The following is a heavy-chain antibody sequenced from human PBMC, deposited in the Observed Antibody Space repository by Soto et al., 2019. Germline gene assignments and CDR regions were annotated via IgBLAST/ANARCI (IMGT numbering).Heavy chain of an antibody. CDR3: AKRRGAGGHFDY. J-gene: IGHJ4*02. CDR1: GFTFSSYA. Sequence: DVPLLESGGGLVQPEGSLRLSCAASGFTFSSYAMGWVRQGPGKGLEWVAVVSIGGSTHYADSVRGRFTISRDNSKTLLSLQMNSLTAEDTAVYFCAKRRGAGGHFDYWGQGALVTVSS. V-gene: IGHV3-23*01. D-gene: IGHD2-15*01. CDR2: VSIGGST.